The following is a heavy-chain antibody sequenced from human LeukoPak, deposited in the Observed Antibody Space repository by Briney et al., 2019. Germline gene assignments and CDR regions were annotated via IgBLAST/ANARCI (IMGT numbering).Heavy chain of an antibody. Sequence: WASVKVSCKASVGTFSSYAISWVRQAPGQGLEWMGRIIPILGIANYAQKFQGRVTITADKSTSTAYMELSSLRSEDTAVYYCATLGYCSGGSCYSKLKRSDYWGQGTLVTVSS. J-gene: IGHJ4*02. CDR2: IIPILGIA. V-gene: IGHV1-69*04. CDR1: VGTFSSYA. CDR3: ATLGYCSGGSCYSKLKRSDY. D-gene: IGHD2-15*01.